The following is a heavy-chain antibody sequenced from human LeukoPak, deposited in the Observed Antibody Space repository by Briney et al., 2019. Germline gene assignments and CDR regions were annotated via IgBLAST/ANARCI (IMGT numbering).Heavy chain of an antibody. CDR3: SRGSYDVLTGYSTLGES. V-gene: IGHV4-39*01. J-gene: IGHJ4*02. D-gene: IGHD3-9*01. CDR1: GGSITGSSYY. Sequence: SEALSLTCTVSGGSITGSSYYWGWIRQPPGKGLEWIGSIYYRGSTYYNVSLQSRVIISVDTSNNQLSLRLSSVTATDTAMYYCSRGSYDVLTGYSTLGESWGQETLVAVSS. CDR2: IYYRGST.